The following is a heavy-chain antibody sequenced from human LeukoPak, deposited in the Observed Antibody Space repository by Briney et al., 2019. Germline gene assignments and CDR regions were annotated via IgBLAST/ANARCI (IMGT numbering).Heavy chain of an antibody. V-gene: IGHV4-31*03. J-gene: IGHJ6*02. CDR3: ARDKGGATNYYYYGMDV. Sequence: SETLSLTCTVSGGSISSGGYYWSWIRQHPGKGLEWIGYIYYSGSTYYNPSLKSRVTISVDTSKNQFSLKLSSVTAADTAVYYCARDKGGATNYYYYGMDVWGQGTTVTVSS. CDR1: GGSISSGGYY. D-gene: IGHD1-26*01. CDR2: IYYSGST.